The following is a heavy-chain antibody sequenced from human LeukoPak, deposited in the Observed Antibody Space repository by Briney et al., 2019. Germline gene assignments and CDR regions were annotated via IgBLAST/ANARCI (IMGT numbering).Heavy chain of an antibody. CDR1: GGSISSSSYY. V-gene: IGHV4-39*01. CDR3: ARLTHGSSSSADY. D-gene: IGHD6-6*01. Sequence: SETLSLTCTVSGGSISSSSYYWGWIRQPPGKGLEWIGSIYYSGSTYYNPSLESRVTISVDTSKNQFSLKLSSVTAAGTAVYYCARLTHGSSSSADYWGQGTLVTVSS. J-gene: IGHJ4*02. CDR2: IYYSGST.